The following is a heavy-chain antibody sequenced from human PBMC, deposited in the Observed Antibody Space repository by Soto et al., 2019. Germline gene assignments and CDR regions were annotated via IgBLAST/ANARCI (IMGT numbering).Heavy chain of an antibody. CDR2: INPNNGDT. CDR1: GYTFTGYY. CDR3: ARIRIYYERSGPFDY. D-gene: IGHD3-22*01. V-gene: IGHV1-2*02. Sequence: ASVKVSCKTSGYTFTGYYMHWVRQAAGQGLEWMGWINPNNGDTNYAQNFQGRVTMTRDTSISTASMELSRLRSDDTAVYSCARIRIYYERSGPFDYWGQGTLVNVSS. J-gene: IGHJ4*02.